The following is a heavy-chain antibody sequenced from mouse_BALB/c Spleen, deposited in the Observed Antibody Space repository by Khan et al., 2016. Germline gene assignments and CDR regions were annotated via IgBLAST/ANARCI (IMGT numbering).Heavy chain of an antibody. CDR2: IDPANGNT. J-gene: IGHJ2*01. Sequence: VRLQQSGAELVKPGASVKLSCTASGFKIKDNYIHWVKQRPEQGLEWIGRIDPANGNTKYDPKFQGKATITADTSSNTAYLQLSSLTSEDTAVYYCASLDYWGQGTILTVSS. V-gene: IGHV14-3*02. CDR1: GFKIKDNY. CDR3: ASLDY.